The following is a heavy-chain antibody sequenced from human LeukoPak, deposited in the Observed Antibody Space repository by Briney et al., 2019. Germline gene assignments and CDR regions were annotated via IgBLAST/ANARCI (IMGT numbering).Heavy chain of an antibody. V-gene: IGHV1-24*01. CDR2: FDPEDGET. Sequence: ASVKVSCKFSGYTLTELSMHWVRQAPGKGLEWMGGFDPEDGETIYAQKFQGRVTMTEDTSTDTAYMELSSLRSEDTAVYYCATATLIVVWAFDIWGQGTMVTVSS. CDR3: ATATLIVVWAFDI. D-gene: IGHD3-22*01. J-gene: IGHJ3*02. CDR1: GYTLTELS.